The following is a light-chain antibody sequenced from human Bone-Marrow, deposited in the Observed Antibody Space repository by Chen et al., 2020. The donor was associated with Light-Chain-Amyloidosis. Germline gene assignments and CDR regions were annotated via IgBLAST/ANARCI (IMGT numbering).Light chain of an antibody. CDR1: QGIRND. V-gene: IGKV1-6*01. CDR3: LQDYNYPRT. J-gene: IGKJ2*01. CDR2: ATS. Sequence: AIQMTQYTSSLSASVGDRVTITCRASQGIRNDLGWYQQKPGKAPKLLIYATSSLQSGVPSRFSGSGSGTDFTLTISSLQPEDFATYYCLQDYNYPRTFGQGTKLEIK.